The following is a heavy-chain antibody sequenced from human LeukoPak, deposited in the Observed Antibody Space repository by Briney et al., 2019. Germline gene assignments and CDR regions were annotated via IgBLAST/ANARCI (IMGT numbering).Heavy chain of an antibody. Sequence: SETLSLTCAISGHSSTRGHYWAWFRQSPGKGLEWIATFFQSEKSFYNASLKSRVIMSLDTSKSQFSLNLTSMTAADTAVYYCARVLPVPYLLDSWGQGTHVTVSS. CDR1: GHSSTRGHY. CDR3: ARVLPVPYLLDS. D-gene: IGHD2/OR15-2a*01. J-gene: IGHJ4*02. V-gene: IGHV4-38-2*01. CDR2: FFQSEKS.